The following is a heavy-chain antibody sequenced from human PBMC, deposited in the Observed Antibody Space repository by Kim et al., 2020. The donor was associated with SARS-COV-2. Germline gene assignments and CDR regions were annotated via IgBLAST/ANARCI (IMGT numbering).Heavy chain of an antibody. V-gene: IGHV1-18*01. CDR2: ISAYNGNT. Sequence: ASVKVSCKASGYTFTSYGISWVRQAPGQGLEWMGWISAYNGNTNYAQKLQGRVTMTTDTSTSTAYMELRSLRSDDTAVYYCARVEDIVVVPAAGNAFDIWGQGTMVTVSS. CDR3: ARVEDIVVVPAAGNAFDI. D-gene: IGHD2-2*01. CDR1: GYTFTSYG. J-gene: IGHJ3*02.